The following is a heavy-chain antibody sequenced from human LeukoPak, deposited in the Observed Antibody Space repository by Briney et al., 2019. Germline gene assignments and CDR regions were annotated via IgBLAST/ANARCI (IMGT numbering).Heavy chain of an antibody. CDR1: GFTFSDYY. J-gene: IGHJ4*02. V-gene: IGHV3-11*04. CDR2: ISSSGSTI. CDR3: ATPVDTAMVTPFDY. Sequence: GSLRLSRAASGFTFSDYYMSWIRQAPGKGLEWVSYISSSGSTIYYADSVKGRFTISRDNAKNSLYLQMNSLRAEDTAVYYCATPVDTAMVTPFDYWGQGTLVTVSS. D-gene: IGHD5-18*01.